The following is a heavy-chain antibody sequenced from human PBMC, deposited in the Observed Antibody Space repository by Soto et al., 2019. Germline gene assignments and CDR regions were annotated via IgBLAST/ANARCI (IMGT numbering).Heavy chain of an antibody. D-gene: IGHD1-1*01. V-gene: IGHV4-34*01. CDR2: MSHSGGT. Sequence: QVQLQQWGAGLLKPSETLSLTCAVYGGFVTSGSYYWSWIRQPPGKGLEWIGEMSHSGGTHFNPSRKSRVTISVGTLKNQFTLKMSSVTAADTSLYYCARVERGTATTVVDAFDIWGPGTMVTVSS. J-gene: IGHJ3*02. CDR1: GGFVTSGSYY. CDR3: ARVERGTATTVVDAFDI.